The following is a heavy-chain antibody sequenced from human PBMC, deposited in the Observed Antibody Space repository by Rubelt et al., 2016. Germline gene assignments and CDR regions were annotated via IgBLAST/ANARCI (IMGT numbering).Heavy chain of an antibody. Sequence: QLQLQESGPGLVKPSETLSLTCTVSGGSISSSSYYWGWIRQPPGKGLEWIGSIYYSGSTCYNPSLKSRVTISGDTSKNQFSRKLSSVTAADTAVYYCARMALSYYFDYWGQGTLVTVSS. V-gene: IGHV4-39*01. D-gene: IGHD5-24*01. J-gene: IGHJ4*02. CDR2: IYYSGST. CDR1: GGSISSSSYY. CDR3: ARMALSYYFDY.